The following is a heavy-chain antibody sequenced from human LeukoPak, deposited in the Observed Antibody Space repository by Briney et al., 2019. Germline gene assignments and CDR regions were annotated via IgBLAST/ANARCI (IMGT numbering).Heavy chain of an antibody. CDR1: GFTVSSNF. CDR2: IYSGGST. J-gene: IGHJ4*02. Sequence: GGALRLSCAASGFTVSSNFMSWVRQAPGKGLEWVSVIYSGGSTYYADSVKGRFAISRDNSKNTLYLQMNSLRVEDTAVYYCALGLVTDYWGQGTLVTVSS. CDR3: ALGLVTDY. V-gene: IGHV3-66*01. D-gene: IGHD3-9*01.